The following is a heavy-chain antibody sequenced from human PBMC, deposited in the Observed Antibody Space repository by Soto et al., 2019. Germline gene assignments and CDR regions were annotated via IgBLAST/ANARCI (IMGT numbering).Heavy chain of an antibody. D-gene: IGHD6-13*01. Sequence: QVQLVESGGGVFQPGRSLRLSCAASGFTFSTYGMHWVRQAPGKGLEWVAAMSYDGTKQYYVDAVKGRFTISRDNSRNTLFLQVNSLRDEDTAVYYCAKEYGSTWIDHWGPGTLVTVSS. J-gene: IGHJ4*02. CDR2: MSYDGTKQ. CDR1: GFTFSTYG. V-gene: IGHV3-30*18. CDR3: AKEYGSTWIDH.